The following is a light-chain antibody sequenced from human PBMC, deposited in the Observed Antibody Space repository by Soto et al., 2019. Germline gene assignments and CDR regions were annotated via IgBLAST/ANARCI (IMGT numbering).Light chain of an antibody. CDR1: SSDVGSYNL. J-gene: IGLJ1*01. CDR3: CSYVGSSTYA. V-gene: IGLV2-23*01. CDR2: EGS. Sequence: QSALTQPASVYGSPGQSITISCTGTSSDVGSYNLVSWYQQHPGKAPKLMIYEGSKRPSGVSNRFSGSKSGNTASLTISGLQAEDEADYYCCSYVGSSTYAFGTGTKVTVL.